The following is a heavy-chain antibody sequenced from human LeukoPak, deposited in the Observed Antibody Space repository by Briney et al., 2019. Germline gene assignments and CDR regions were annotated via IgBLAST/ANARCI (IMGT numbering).Heavy chain of an antibody. J-gene: IGHJ4*02. CDR2: IKEDGSER. CDR1: AFIFSGHW. CDR3: AKGSAWSADY. V-gene: IGHV3-7*03. D-gene: IGHD2-15*01. Sequence: PGGSLRLSCEGSAFIFSGHWMNWVRQTPGKGLEWVASIKEDGSERQYVDSVKGRFSISRDNTKGSLFLQLNSLRAEDTAVYYCAKGSAWSADYWGQGTLVTVSS.